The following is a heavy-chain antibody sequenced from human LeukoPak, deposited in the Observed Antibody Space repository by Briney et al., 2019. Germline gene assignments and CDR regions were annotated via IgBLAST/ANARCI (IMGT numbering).Heavy chain of an antibody. D-gene: IGHD3-10*01. J-gene: IGHJ4*02. CDR1: GFTFSNAW. CDR2: IKSKTDGGTT. Sequence: GGSLRLSCAASGFTFSNAWMSWVRQAPGKGLEWVGRIKSKTDGGTTDYAAPVKGRFSISRDDSKNTLYLQMNSLKTEDTAVYYCTTDPETYYYAQETKNWGQGTLVTVSS. V-gene: IGHV3-15*01. CDR3: TTDPETYYYAQETKN.